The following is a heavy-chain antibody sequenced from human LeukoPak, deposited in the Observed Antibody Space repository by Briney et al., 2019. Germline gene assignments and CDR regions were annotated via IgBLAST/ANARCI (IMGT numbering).Heavy chain of an antibody. CDR3: ARDDCSSTSCLIADYYYYYGMDV. D-gene: IGHD2-2*01. Sequence: GASVKVSCKASGGTFSSYAISWVRQAPGQGLEWMGRIIPILGIANYAQKFQGRVTITADKSTSTAYMELSSLRSEDTAVYYCARDDCSSTSCLIADYYYYYGMDVWGQGTTVTVSS. CDR1: GGTFSSYA. CDR2: IIPILGIA. J-gene: IGHJ6*02. V-gene: IGHV1-69*04.